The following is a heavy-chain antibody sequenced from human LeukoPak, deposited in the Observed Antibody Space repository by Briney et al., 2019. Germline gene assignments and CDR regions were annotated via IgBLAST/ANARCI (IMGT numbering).Heavy chain of an antibody. CDR2: INTDGSSA. V-gene: IGHV3-74*01. CDR3: ARDVLR. CDR1: GFTFSTYW. D-gene: IGHD5/OR15-5a*01. J-gene: IGHJ4*02. Sequence: GGSLRLSCAASGFTFSTYWMHWVRQAPGKGLVWVSHINTDGSSATYADSVKGRFTISRDNAKNTLYLQVNSLRPEDTAVYYCARDVLRRGQGILVTVSS.